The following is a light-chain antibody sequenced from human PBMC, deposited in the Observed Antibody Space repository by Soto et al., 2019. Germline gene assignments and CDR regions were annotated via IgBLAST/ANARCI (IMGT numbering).Light chain of an antibody. CDR2: DVS. CDR3: SSCTSSSTLV. V-gene: IGLV2-14*01. J-gene: IGLJ2*01. Sequence: QCALTQPASVSGSPGQSIAISCTGTSSDVGGYNYVSWYQQHPGKAPKLVIYDVSSRPSGVSNRFSGSKSGNTASLTISGLQAEDEADYYCSSCTSSSTLVFGGGTKLTVL. CDR1: SSDVGGYNY.